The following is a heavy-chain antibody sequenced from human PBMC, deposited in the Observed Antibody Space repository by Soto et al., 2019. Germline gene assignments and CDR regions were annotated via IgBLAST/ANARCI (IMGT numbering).Heavy chain of an antibody. J-gene: IGHJ6*02. D-gene: IGHD2-2*01. CDR3: ARDTPGDQPQNYGMDV. V-gene: IGHV3-30-3*01. CDR2: ISYDGSNK. CDR1: GFTFSSYA. Sequence: SLRLSCASSGFTFSSYAMHWVRQAPGKGLEWVAVISYDGSNKYYADSVKGRFTISRDNSKNTLYLQMNSLRAEDTAVYYCARDTPGDQPQNYGMDVWGQGTTVTVSS.